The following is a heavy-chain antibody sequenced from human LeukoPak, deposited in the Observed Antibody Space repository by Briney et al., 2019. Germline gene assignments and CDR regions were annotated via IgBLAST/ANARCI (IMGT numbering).Heavy chain of an antibody. J-gene: IGHJ4*02. CDR3: ARVGTYYRSLDS. CDR2: IYHSGGT. D-gene: IGHD3-10*01. V-gene: IGHV4-59*01. CDR1: GGSINDAT. Sequence: SETLSLTCTVSGGSINDATWNWIRKPPGQGLEWIGYIYHSGGTNYNPSLKSRVTISLDTSKNQFSLKLSSVTAADTAVYYCARVGTYYRSLDSWGQGTLVTVSS.